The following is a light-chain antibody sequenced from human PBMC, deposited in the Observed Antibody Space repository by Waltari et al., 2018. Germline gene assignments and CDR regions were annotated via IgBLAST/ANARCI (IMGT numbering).Light chain of an antibody. CDR3: QQYNNWPPGDT. Sequence: ETVMTQSPASLSVSPGERATLSCRASQTIRTNLAWYQHKPGQAPRPLIHGASTRAPGIPARFSGSGSGTEFTLTISSLQSEDSAVYYCQQYNNWPPGDTFGQGTRLEVK. CDR1: QTIRTN. CDR2: GAS. J-gene: IGKJ2*01. V-gene: IGKV3-15*01.